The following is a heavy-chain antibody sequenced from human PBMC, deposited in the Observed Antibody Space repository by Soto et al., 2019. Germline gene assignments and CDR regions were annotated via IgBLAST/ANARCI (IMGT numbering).Heavy chain of an antibody. J-gene: IGHJ4*02. D-gene: IGHD7-27*01. CDR2: INHSGST. CDR1: GGSFSGYY. CDR3: ARGWGRIFDY. Sequence: QVQLQQWGAGLLKPSETLSLTCAVYGGSFSGYYWNWIRQPPGKGLEWIGEINHSGSTNYNPPLKXGVTISVDTSKNQFSLKLSSATAADTAVYYCARGWGRIFDYWGQGTLVTVSS. V-gene: IGHV4-34*01.